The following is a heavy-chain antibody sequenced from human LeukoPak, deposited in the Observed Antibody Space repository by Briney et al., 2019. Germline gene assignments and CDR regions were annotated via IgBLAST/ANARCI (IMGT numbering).Heavy chain of an antibody. V-gene: IGHV3-9*01. J-gene: IGHJ3*02. CDR1: GFTFDEYG. CDR2: ISWNSDNI. CDR3: AKTVRSSGWADAFDI. Sequence: GGSLRLSCAASGFTFDEYGMHWVRQAPGKGLEWVSGISWNSDNIAYADSVKGRFTISRDNSKNTLYLQMNSLRAEDTAVYYCAKTVRSSGWADAFDIWAKGQWSPSLQ. D-gene: IGHD3-22*01.